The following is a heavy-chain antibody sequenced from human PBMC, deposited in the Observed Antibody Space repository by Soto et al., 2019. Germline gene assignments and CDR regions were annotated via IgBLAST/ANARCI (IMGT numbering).Heavy chain of an antibody. CDR2: INPKIGGT. Sequence: ASVKVSCKASGYSFTDYHIHWVRQAPGQWLEWLGRINPKIGGTSTAQKFQRWVTITRVRSISTVYMELTRLRSDDTALYFCTRRHSTDCSNAGGSFSYHNEMDVCGKRTTVTVAT. CDR3: TRRHSTDCSNAGGSFSYHNEMDV. J-gene: IGHJ6*04. V-gene: IGHV1-2*04. D-gene: IGHD2-21*01. CDR1: GYSFTDYH.